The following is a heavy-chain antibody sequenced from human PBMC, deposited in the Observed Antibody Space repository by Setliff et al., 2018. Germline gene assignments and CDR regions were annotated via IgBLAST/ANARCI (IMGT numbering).Heavy chain of an antibody. CDR2: IRNDGSSQ. D-gene: IGHD2-2*03. J-gene: IGHJ6*02. Sequence: PGGSLRLSCIMSGFSAASGFTFSSSGMHWVRQAPGKGLEWVTFIRNDGSSQYYADSVQGRFTVSRDNSRNTLYLDMNSLRAEDTAVYYCAKVRLDNVAYYYYYGMDVWGQGTTVTVSS. CDR3: AKVRLDNVAYYYYYGMDV. V-gene: IGHV3-30*02. CDR1: GFTFSSSG.